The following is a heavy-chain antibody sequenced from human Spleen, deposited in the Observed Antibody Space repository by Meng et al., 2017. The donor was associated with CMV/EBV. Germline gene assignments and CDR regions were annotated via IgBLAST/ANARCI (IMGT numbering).Heavy chain of an antibody. V-gene: IGHV4-4*02. CDR3: ARNGYYSLDY. D-gene: IGHD3-22*01. J-gene: IGHJ4*02. CDR1: GGSFSSSKW. CDR2: IYDSGIT. Sequence: SLTVAVSGGSFSSSKWWSWVCQPPGKGLEWIGEIYDSGITTYNPSLKSRVTISLDESKNDFSLKLRSVTAADTAVYYCARNGYYSLDYWSQGTLVTVSS.